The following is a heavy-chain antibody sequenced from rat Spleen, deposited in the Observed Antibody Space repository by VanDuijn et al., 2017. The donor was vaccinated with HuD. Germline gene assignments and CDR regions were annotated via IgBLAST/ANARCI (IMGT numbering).Heavy chain of an antibody. Sequence: EVQLMESGGGLVQPGRSLKLSCVASGFTFSGYWMYWIRQAPGKGLEWVSSINTDGDYTYYPDSVKGRFTISRDNAEKTVFLQMNSLRSEDTGTYYCAKGAPPDYWGQGVMVTVSS. V-gene: IGHV5-58*01. CDR1: GFTFSGYW. CDR3: AKGAPPDY. D-gene: IGHD3-1*01. CDR2: INTDGDYT. J-gene: IGHJ2*01.